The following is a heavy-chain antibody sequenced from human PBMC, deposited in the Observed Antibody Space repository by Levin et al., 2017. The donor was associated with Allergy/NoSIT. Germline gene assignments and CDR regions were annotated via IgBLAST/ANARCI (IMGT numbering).Heavy chain of an antibody. Sequence: ASVKVSCKASGYTFTSYGISWVRQAPGQGLEWMGWISAYNGNTNYAQKLQGRVTMTTDTSTSTAYMELRSLRSDDTAVYYCARAPSYDSSGYSDYWGQGTLVTVSS. CDR2: ISAYNGNT. D-gene: IGHD3-22*01. V-gene: IGHV1-18*01. J-gene: IGHJ4*02. CDR1: GYTFTSYG. CDR3: ARAPSYDSSGYSDY.